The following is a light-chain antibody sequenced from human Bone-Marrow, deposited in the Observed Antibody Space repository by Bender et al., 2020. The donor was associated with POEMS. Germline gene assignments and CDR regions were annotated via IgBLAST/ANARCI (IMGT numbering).Light chain of an antibody. V-gene: IGLV1-44*01. CDR2: SDN. CDR1: NSNIGTNA. Sequence: QSVLTQPPSASGTPGQRVTISCSGSNSNIGTNAVNWYQQFPGTAPNLLIYSDNQRPSGVPDRFYAFKSGTSASLAISGLRAEDEADYYCCSYAGTSTQLVVGGGTRLTVL. CDR3: CSYAGTSTQLV. J-gene: IGLJ2*01.